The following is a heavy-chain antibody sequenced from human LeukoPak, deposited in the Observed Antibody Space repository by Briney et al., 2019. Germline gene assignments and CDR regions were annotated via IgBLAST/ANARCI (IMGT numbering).Heavy chain of an antibody. CDR2: INHSGST. V-gene: IGHV4-34*01. D-gene: IGHD6-6*01. CDR3: ARGPGVAALTTHTCLDV. Sequence: SETLSLTCAVYGGSFSGYYGSGIRQPPGKGLEWMGEINHSGSTNYNPSLKSRVTISVDTSKNQFSLKLSSVTAADTAVYYCARGPGVAALTTHTCLDVWGKGTTVTLSS. CDR1: GGSFSGYY. J-gene: IGHJ6*03.